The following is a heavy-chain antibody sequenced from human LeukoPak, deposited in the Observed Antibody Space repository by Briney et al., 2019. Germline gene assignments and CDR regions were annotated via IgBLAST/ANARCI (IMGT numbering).Heavy chain of an antibody. Sequence: SETLSLTCTVSGGSISSYYWSWIRQPPGKGLEWIGYIYYSGSTNYNPSLKSRVTISVDTSKNQFSLKLSSVTAADTAVYYCARYSSSWVLGPDDAFDIWGQGTMVTVSS. CDR1: GGSISSYY. J-gene: IGHJ3*02. V-gene: IGHV4-59*01. D-gene: IGHD6-13*01. CDR3: ARYSSSWVLGPDDAFDI. CDR2: IYYSGST.